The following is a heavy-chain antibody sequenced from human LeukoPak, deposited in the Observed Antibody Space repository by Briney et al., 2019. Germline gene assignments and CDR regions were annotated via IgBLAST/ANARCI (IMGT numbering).Heavy chain of an antibody. CDR3: VRGDRYFFDF. D-gene: IGHD1-14*01. Sequence: GGSLRLSCAASGFTFSSYEMNWVRQAPGRGLEWVSYIGNTGRTIYYADSVQGRFTISRDNAKNSLYLQMISLRAEDTAIYYCVRGDRYFFDFWGQGTLVTVSS. V-gene: IGHV3-48*03. J-gene: IGHJ4*02. CDR1: GFTFSSYE. CDR2: IGNTGRTI.